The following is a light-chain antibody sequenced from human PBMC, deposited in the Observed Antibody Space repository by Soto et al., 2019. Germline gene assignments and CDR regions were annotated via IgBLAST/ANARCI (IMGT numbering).Light chain of an antibody. CDR3: QVWDTANDYV. CDR2: DDT. V-gene: IGLV3-21*02. CDR1: NLGSKS. J-gene: IGLJ1*01. Sequence: SYELTQTPSVSVAPGQTARITCWGDNLGSKSVNWYQQKPGQAPVLVVYDDTDRPSGIPERFSGSSSGNTATLTISRVEAGDEADYYCQVWDTANDYVFAAGTKVTVL.